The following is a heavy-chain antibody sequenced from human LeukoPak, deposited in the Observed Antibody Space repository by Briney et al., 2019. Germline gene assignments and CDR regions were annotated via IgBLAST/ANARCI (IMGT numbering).Heavy chain of an antibody. V-gene: IGHV3-23*01. D-gene: IGHD5-18*01. Sequence: GGCLRLSCAASGFTFSSYAMSWVRQAPGKGLEWVSAISGSGGSTYYADSVKGRFTISRDNSKNTLYLQMNSLRAEDMAVYSCAKVGRGYSYGSNDYWGQGTLVTVSS. CDR3: AKVGRGYSYGSNDY. CDR2: ISGSGGST. J-gene: IGHJ4*02. CDR1: GFTFSSYA.